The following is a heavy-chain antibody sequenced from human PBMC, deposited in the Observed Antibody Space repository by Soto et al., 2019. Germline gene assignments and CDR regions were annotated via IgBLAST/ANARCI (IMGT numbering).Heavy chain of an antibody. CDR1: GGTFSSYA. Sequence: ASVKVSCKASGGTFSSYAISWVRQAPGQGLEWMGGISAYNGNTNYAQKLQGRVTMTTDTSTSTAYMELRSLRSDDTAVYYCARLRYDFWSGYGDYGMDVCGQGTTVTVSS. D-gene: IGHD3-3*01. V-gene: IGHV1-18*01. J-gene: IGHJ6*02. CDR2: ISAYNGNT. CDR3: ARLRYDFWSGYGDYGMDV.